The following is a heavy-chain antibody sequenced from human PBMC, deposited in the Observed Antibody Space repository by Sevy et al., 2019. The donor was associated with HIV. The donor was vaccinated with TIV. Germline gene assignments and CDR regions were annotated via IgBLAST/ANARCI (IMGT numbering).Heavy chain of an antibody. D-gene: IGHD4-4*01. CDR2: IYYIGST. V-gene: IGHV4-30-4*01. J-gene: IGHJ5*02. CDR3: ASRMTTVTWAWFDP. Sequence: SETLSLTCTVSGGSISSGDYYWSWIRQPPGKGLEWIGYIYYIGSTYYNPSLKSRVTISVDTSKNQFSLKLSSVTAAVTAVYYFASRMTTVTWAWFDPWGQGTLVTVSS. CDR1: GGSISSGDYY.